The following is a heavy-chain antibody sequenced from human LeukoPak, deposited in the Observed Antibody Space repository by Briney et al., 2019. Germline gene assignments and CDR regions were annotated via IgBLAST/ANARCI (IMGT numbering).Heavy chain of an antibody. V-gene: IGHV3-30-3*01. D-gene: IGHD3-9*01. CDR3: ATASYYDIFTGQTDY. CDR2: ISYDGSNK. CDR1: GFTFSSYA. J-gene: IGHJ4*02. Sequence: GGSLRLSCAASGFTFSSYAMHWVRQAPGKGLGWVAVISYDGSNKYYADSVKGRFTISRDNSKNTLYLQMNSLRAEDTAVYYCATASYYDIFTGQTDYWGQGTLVTVSS.